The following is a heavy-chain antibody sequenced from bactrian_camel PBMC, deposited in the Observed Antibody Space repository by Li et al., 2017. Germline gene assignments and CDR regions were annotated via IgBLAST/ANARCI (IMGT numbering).Heavy chain of an antibody. J-gene: IGHJ4*01. CDR2: INSGRGIT. Sequence: QLVESGGGLVQPGGSLRLSCAASGFPFSVYWMYWVRQAPGKGLEWVSVINSGRGITYYADAVKGRFTISRANAKNTVTLQMNSLKPEDTAMYYCGASRVIMTPTQALTTSSLFRFWGQGTQVTVS. CDR3: GASRVIMTPTQALTTSSLFRF. CDR1: GFPFSVYW. D-gene: IGHD3*01. V-gene: IGHV3S25*01.